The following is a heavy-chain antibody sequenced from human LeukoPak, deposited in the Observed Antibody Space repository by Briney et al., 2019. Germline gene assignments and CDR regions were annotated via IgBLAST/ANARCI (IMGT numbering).Heavy chain of an antibody. V-gene: IGHV4-4*02. Sequence: SSETLSLTCAVSVASISSSNWWSWVRQPPGRGLEWIGEIYHSGGTNYTPSLKSRVTTSIDRSKNQFSLKLSSVTAADTAVYYCALIPRGIAVPGTDLWGQGTLVTVSS. CDR3: ALIPRGIAVPGTDL. J-gene: IGHJ5*02. D-gene: IGHD6-19*01. CDR2: IYHSGGT. CDR1: VASISSSNW.